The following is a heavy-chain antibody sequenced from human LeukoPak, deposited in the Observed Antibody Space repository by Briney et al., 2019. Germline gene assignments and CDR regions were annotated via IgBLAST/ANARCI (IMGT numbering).Heavy chain of an antibody. CDR2: ISYDGSNK. J-gene: IGHJ4*02. CDR3: ASRHYDFGYY. D-gene: IGHD4-17*01. Sequence: GRSLRLSCAASGFIFSSYGMHWVRQAPGKGLEWVAVISYDGSNKYYADSVKGRFTISRDNSKNTLYLQMNSLRAEDTAIYYCASRHYDFGYYWGQGTLVTVSS. CDR1: GFIFSSYG. V-gene: IGHV3-30*03.